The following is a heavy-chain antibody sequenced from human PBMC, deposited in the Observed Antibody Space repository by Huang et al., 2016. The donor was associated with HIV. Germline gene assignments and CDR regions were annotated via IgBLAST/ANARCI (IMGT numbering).Heavy chain of an antibody. J-gene: IGHJ3*02. V-gene: IGHV1-69*10. CDR3: AREGQTWYGKPIAAFEI. Sequence: VQLVQSGAEVKRPGTSVKISCKASGGSFNSLAFNWVRQAPGQGLQTMGGSVPLFSVTNYAEKCRGRLTISADKSTSTVFMELRGLTSEDTAVFFCAREGQTWYGKPIAAFEIWGQGTTVIVSP. D-gene: IGHD6-13*01. CDR1: GGSFNSLA. CDR2: SVPLFSVT.